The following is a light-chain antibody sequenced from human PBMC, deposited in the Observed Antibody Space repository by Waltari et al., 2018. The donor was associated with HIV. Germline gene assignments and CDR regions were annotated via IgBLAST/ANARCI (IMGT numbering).Light chain of an antibody. V-gene: IGKV3-15*01. Sequence: EIVMTQSPATLSVSPGERATLSCRASQSVDDHLAWYQHKPGQAPRLLIYGASTRATGVPARFSGSGSGTDFTLTINSLQSEGFAVYYCQQYNNWPPAYTFGQGTKLEIK. CDR2: GAS. J-gene: IGKJ2*01. CDR3: QQYNNWPPAYT. CDR1: QSVDDH.